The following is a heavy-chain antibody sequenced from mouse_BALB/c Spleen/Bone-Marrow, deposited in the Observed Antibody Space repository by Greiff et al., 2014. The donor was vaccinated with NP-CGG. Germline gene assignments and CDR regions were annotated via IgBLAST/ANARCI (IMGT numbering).Heavy chain of an antibody. CDR3: ARDLIATDTSFAY. CDR2: ISDGGSYT. V-gene: IGHV5-4*02. Sequence: VQLQQSGGGLVKPGGSLKLSCAASGFTFSDYYMYWVRQTPEKRLEWVATISDGGSYTYYPDSVKGRFTISRDNSTNNLYLQMSSLKSEHTAMYYCARDLIATDTSFAYWGQGTLVTVSA. J-gene: IGHJ3*01. D-gene: IGHD1-2*01. CDR1: GFTFSDYY.